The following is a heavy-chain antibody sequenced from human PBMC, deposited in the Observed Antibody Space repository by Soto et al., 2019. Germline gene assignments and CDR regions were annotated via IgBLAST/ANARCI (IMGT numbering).Heavy chain of an antibody. CDR3: ARVNGYNWNRNWFDT. D-gene: IGHD1-20*01. CDR2: TYYRSKWYN. Sequence: SQTLSLTWAISGDSVSSNSAAWNWIRQSPSRGLEWLGRTYYRSKWYNDYAASVKSRITINPDTSKNQFSLQLNSVTPEDTAVYYCARVNGYNWNRNWFDTWGQGTLVTVSS. V-gene: IGHV6-1*01. J-gene: IGHJ5*02. CDR1: GDSVSSNSAA.